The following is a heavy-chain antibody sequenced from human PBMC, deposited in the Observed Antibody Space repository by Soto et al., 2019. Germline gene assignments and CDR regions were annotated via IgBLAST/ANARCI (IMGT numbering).Heavy chain of an antibody. CDR3: ARDAPGAAPY. V-gene: IGHV4-31*03. CDR2: INYRGTT. Sequence: SETLSLTSTVSGGSINNGDYYWNWIRQHPEKGLEWMGYINYRGTTFYSPSLKSRIIISVDTSKNQFSLKLSSVTAADTAVYYCARDAPGAAPYWGQGTLVTVSS. CDR1: GGSINNGDYY. D-gene: IGHD6-13*01. J-gene: IGHJ4*02.